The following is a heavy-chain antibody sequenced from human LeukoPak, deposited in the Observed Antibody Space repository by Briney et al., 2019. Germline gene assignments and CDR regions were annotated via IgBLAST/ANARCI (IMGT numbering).Heavy chain of an antibody. J-gene: IGHJ4*02. CDR2: IYTSGST. CDR1: GGSISSGSYY. CDR3: ARAGEQWLVWEYFDY. Sequence: PSETLSLTCTASGGSISSGSYYWSWIRQPAGKGLEWIGRIYTSGSTNYNPSLKSRVTISVDTSKNQFSLKLSSVTAADTAVYYCARAGEQWLVWEYFDYWGQGTLVTVSS. V-gene: IGHV4-61*02. D-gene: IGHD6-19*01.